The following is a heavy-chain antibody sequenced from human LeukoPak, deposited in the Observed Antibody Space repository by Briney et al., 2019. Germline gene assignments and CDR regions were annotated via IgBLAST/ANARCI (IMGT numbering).Heavy chain of an antibody. V-gene: IGHV5-51*01. J-gene: IGHJ4*02. Sequence: GESLKISCKGSGYSFTSYWIGWVRQMPGKGLEWMGIIYPGDSDTRYSPSFQGQVTISADKSISTAYLQWSSLKASDTAMYYCARFGRYYDILTGYPDYWGQGTLVTVSS. CDR3: ARFGRYYDILTGYPDY. D-gene: IGHD3-9*01. CDR2: IYPGDSDT. CDR1: GYSFTSYW.